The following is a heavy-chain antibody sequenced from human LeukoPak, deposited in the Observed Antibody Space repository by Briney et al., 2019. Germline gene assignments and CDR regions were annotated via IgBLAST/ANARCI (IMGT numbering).Heavy chain of an antibody. V-gene: IGHV3-23*01. CDR2: ISGSGGYT. CDR3: AKYDGVATNLYFDY. J-gene: IGHJ4*02. D-gene: IGHD5-12*01. Sequence: SGGSLRLSCTASGFTFSSYAMSWVRQAPGKGLHWVSAISGSGGYTYYTDSVKGRFTISRDNSKNTLYLQMNSLRAEDTAVYYCAKYDGVATNLYFDYWGQGTLVTVSS. CDR1: GFTFSSYA.